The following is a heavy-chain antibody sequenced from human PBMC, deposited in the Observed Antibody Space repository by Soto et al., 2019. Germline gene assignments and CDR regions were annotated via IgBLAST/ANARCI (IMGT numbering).Heavy chain of an antibody. V-gene: IGHV3-23*01. CDR3: ARDRRSMNYYDSSGYYVDY. J-gene: IGHJ4*02. D-gene: IGHD3-22*01. CDR2: ISGSDGKT. Sequence: GGSLRLSCAASGFSFGSYALSWVRQAPGKGLEWVSTISGSDGKTFYADSVKGRFSISRDNSKNTLYLQMNSLRAEDTAVYFCARDRRSMNYYDSSGYYVDYWGQGTLVT. CDR1: GFSFGSYA.